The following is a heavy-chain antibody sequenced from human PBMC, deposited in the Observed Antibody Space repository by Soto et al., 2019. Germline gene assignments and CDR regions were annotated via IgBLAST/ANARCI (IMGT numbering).Heavy chain of an antibody. V-gene: IGHV5-51*01. CDR1: GYRFTCYW. Sequence: PRESLKLSCNGSGYRFTCYWIGWARQMPGNGLEWMGIIYPGDSDTRYSPSFQGQVTISADKSISTAYLQWSSLKASDTAMYYCARRLDDYGTSAAFDSCGQGTMVT. CDR2: IYPGDSDT. CDR3: ARRLDDYGTSAAFDS. D-gene: IGHD3-10*01. J-gene: IGHJ3*02.